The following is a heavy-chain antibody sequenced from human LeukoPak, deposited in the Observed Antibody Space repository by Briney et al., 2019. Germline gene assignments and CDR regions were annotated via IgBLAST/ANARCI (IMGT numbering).Heavy chain of an antibody. CDR1: GGSISSYY. V-gene: IGHV4-59*01. Sequence: TSETLSLTCTVSGGSISSYYWSWIRQPPGKGLEWIGYIYYSGSTNYNPSLKSRVTISVDTSKNQFSLKLSSVTAADTAVYYCARGGYSYGYRRARNWFDPWGQGTLVTVSS. D-gene: IGHD5-18*01. J-gene: IGHJ5*02. CDR3: ARGGYSYGYRRARNWFDP. CDR2: IYYSGST.